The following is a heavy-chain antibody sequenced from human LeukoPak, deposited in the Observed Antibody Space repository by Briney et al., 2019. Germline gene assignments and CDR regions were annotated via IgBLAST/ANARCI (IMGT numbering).Heavy chain of an antibody. CDR3: TIQGGWQLPPPNFHY. Sequence: PGESLKISCKASGLNFANSWIGWVRQMPGKGLEWMGIIYPSDSDTRYNPSFQGQVTISVDKSISTAYLQWSSLEASDTAIYYCTIQGGWQLPPPNFHYWGQGTLVTVSS. J-gene: IGHJ1*01. V-gene: IGHV5-51*01. CDR1: GLNFANSW. CDR2: IYPSDSDT. D-gene: IGHD5-24*01.